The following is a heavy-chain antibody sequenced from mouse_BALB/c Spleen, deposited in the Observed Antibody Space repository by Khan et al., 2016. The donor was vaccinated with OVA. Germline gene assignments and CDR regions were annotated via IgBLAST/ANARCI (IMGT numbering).Heavy chain of an antibody. Sequence: QVQLKQSGPGLVAPSQSLSITCTISGFSLTNYGVHWVRQPPGKGLEWLVVIWSDGSTAYNSALNSRLSISKDNSKSQVFLKMNSLQTDDTAMYYCARQPYYHYYIMDYCGQGTSVTVSS. CDR1: GFSLTNYG. CDR2: IWSDGST. D-gene: IGHD2-10*01. J-gene: IGHJ4*01. V-gene: IGHV2-6-1*01. CDR3: ARQPYYHYYIMDY.